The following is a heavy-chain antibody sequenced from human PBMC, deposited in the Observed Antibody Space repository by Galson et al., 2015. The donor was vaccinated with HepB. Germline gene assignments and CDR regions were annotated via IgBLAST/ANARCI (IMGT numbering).Heavy chain of an antibody. CDR1: GYTFTGYY. V-gene: IGHV1-2*06. J-gene: IGHJ6*03. D-gene: IGHD4-17*01. Sequence: SVKVSCKASGYTFTGYYMHWVRQAPGQGLEWMGRINPNSSGTNYAQKFQGRVTMTRDTSISTAYMELSRLRSDDTAVYYCARPQDPSPDYGDYGDYYYYYMDVWGKGTTVTVSS. CDR3: ARPQDPSPDYGDYGDYYYYYMDV. CDR2: INPNSSGT.